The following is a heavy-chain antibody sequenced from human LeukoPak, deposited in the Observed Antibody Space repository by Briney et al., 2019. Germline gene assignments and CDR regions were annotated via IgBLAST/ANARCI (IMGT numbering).Heavy chain of an antibody. J-gene: IGHJ4*02. V-gene: IGHV3-23*01. D-gene: IGHD3-9*01. CDR3: AKGWSYDILTAYYLDY. Sequence: GGSLRLSCAASGFTFSSYAMSWVRQAPGKGLERVSGFSGSGGSTYYADSVKGRFTISRDNSKNTLYLQMNSLRAEDTAVYYCAKGWSYDILTAYYLDYWGQGTLVTVSS. CDR1: GFTFSSYA. CDR2: FSGSGGST.